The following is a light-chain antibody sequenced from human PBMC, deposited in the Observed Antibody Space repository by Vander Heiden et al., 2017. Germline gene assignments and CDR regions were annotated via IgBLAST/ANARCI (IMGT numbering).Light chain of an antibody. CDR1: QGISSY. CDR2: AAS. V-gene: IGKV1-9*01. Sequence: TRLPQFPSCLSASVGDRVTITCRASQGISSYLAWYQQKPGKAPKLLIYAASTLESGVPSRFSGSGSGTEFTLTISSLQPEDFATYYCQQLNSYPPPFGHGTKVEIK. CDR3: QQLNSYPPP. J-gene: IGKJ3*01.